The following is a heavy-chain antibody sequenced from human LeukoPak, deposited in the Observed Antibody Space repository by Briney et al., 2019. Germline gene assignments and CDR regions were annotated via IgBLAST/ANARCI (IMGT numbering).Heavy chain of an antibody. CDR2: IYPGDSDT. D-gene: IGHD2-15*01. CDR3: ARGEYCSGGSCYLSFDY. J-gene: IGHJ4*02. Sequence: ESLKISCKGSGYSFTSYWIGWVRQMPGKGLEWMGIIYPGDSDTRYSPSFQGQVTISADKSISTAYLQWSSLKASDTAMYYCARGEYCSGGSCYLSFDYWGQGTLVTVSS. CDR1: GYSFTSYW. V-gene: IGHV5-51*01.